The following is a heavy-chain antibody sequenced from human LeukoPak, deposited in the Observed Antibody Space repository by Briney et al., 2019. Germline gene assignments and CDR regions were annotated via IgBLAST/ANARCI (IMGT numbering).Heavy chain of an antibody. J-gene: IGHJ3*01. CDR2: LGGSDDRT. D-gene: IGHD4-23*01. CDR1: EFTFSNYA. CDR3: AKDILRWAFDV. V-gene: IGHV3-23*01. Sequence: GGSLRLSCAASEFTFSNYAMAWVRQAPGKGLEWVSALGGSDDRTDYADSVQGRFTISRDNSKNTLYLQMNSLRAEDTAVYYCAKDILRWAFDVWGQGTMVTVS.